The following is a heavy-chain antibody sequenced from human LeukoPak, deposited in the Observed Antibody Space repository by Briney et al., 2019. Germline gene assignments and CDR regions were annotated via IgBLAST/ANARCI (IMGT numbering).Heavy chain of an antibody. CDR1: GGSFSGYY. V-gene: IGHV4-34*01. CDR3: ARGVRRVVVAGKLDP. CDR2: INHGGST. J-gene: IGHJ5*02. D-gene: IGHD2-2*01. Sequence: PSETPSLTCAGDGGSFSGYYWSWLRQPPGKGLEWRGVINHGGSTNYNPSLKSRVTISVDTSKNQFSLKLSSVTAADTAVYYCARGVRRVVVAGKLDPWGQGTLVTVSS.